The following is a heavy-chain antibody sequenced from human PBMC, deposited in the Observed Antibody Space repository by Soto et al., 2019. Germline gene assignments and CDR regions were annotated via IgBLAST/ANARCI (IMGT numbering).Heavy chain of an antibody. CDR3: ARGSYYYDSSGYYLY. Sequence: QVQLQESGPGLVKPSQTLSLTCTVSGGSISSGDYYWSWIRQPPGKGLEWIGYIYYSGSTYYNPALKRRVTISVDTSKNQFSLKLSSVTAADTAVYYCARGSYYYDSSGYYLYWGQGTLVTVSS. V-gene: IGHV4-30-4*01. CDR1: GGSISSGDYY. D-gene: IGHD3-22*01. J-gene: IGHJ4*02. CDR2: IYYSGST.